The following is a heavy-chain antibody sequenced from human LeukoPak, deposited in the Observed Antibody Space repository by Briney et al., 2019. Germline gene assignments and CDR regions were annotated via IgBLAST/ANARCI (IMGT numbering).Heavy chain of an antibody. D-gene: IGHD1-1*01. CDR2: IRYDGSNK. CDR3: AKDGTGTTFGYFDY. V-gene: IGHV3-30*02. Sequence: GGSLRLSCAASGFTFSSYGMHWVRQAPGKGLEWVAFIRYDGSNKYYADSVKGRFTISRDNSKNTLYLQMNSLRAEDTAVYYCAKDGTGTTFGYFDYWGQGTLVTVSS. J-gene: IGHJ4*02. CDR1: GFTFSSYG.